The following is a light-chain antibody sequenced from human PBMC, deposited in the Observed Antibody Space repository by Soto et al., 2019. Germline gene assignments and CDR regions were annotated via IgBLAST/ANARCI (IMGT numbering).Light chain of an antibody. CDR2: GAS. V-gene: IGKV3-11*01. CDR3: QQRSNWPVT. CDR1: QSVSSS. J-gene: IGKJ5*01. Sequence: EIVLTQSPATLSSSPGERATLSCRASQSVSSSLACYQQKPGQAPRLLIYGASNRAGGIPARFSGSGSGTDFTLTISSLEPEDFAVYYCQQRSNWPVTFGQGTRLEIK.